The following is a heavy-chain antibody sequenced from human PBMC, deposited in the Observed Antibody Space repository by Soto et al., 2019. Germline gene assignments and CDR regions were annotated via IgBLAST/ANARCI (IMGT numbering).Heavy chain of an antibody. J-gene: IGHJ3*02. CDR2: NTAYNGNT. Sequence: ASVKVSCKASGYTFTSYGISWVRQAPGQGLEWMGWNTAYNGNTNKAQKLQGRVTMTTDTSTSTAYMELRSLRSDDTAVYYCARVFEPAAGQDAFGIWGQGTMVTVSS. V-gene: IGHV1-18*01. CDR1: GYTFTSYG. CDR3: ARVFEPAAGQDAFGI. D-gene: IGHD6-13*01.